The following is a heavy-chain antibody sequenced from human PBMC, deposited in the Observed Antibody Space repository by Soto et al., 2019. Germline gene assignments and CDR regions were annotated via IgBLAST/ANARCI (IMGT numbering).Heavy chain of an antibody. Sequence: SETLSLTCTVSCGSISSYYWSWIRQPPGKGLEWIGYIYYSGSTNYNPSLKSRVTISVDTSKNQFSLKLSSVTAADTAVYYCASSYGSGSYYYYGMDVWGQGTTVTVSS. D-gene: IGHD3-10*01. CDR1: CGSISSYY. V-gene: IGHV4-59*01. CDR2: IYYSGST. J-gene: IGHJ6*02. CDR3: ASSYGSGSYYYYGMDV.